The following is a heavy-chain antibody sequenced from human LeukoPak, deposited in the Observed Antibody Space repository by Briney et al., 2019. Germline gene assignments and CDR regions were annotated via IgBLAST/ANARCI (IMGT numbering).Heavy chain of an antibody. Sequence: SETLSLTCTVSGGSISSYYWSWIRQPPGKGLEWIGYIYYSGITNYNPALKSRVTISVDTSKNQFSLKLSSVTAADTAVYYCARYAPSYDYVWGSYRYFDYWGQGTLVTVSS. J-gene: IGHJ4*02. CDR3: ARYAPSYDYVWGSYRYFDY. CDR1: GGSISSYY. D-gene: IGHD3-16*02. V-gene: IGHV4-59*01. CDR2: IYYSGIT.